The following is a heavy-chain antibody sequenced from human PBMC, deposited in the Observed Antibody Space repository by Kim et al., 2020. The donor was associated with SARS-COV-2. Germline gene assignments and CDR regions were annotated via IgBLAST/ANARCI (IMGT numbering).Heavy chain of an antibody. J-gene: IGHJ4*02. V-gene: IGHV3-23*01. Sequence: AASVKGRLTISRADSKNTRHLQMNSLRAEDTAVYYCAKASSRGAYLTYFDYWGPGTLVTVSS. D-gene: IGHD1-26*01. CDR3: AKASSRGAYLTYFDY.